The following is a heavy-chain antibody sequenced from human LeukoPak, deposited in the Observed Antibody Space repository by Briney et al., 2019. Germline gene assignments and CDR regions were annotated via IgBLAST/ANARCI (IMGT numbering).Heavy chain of an antibody. Sequence: GGSLRLSCAASGFGFGQYEMNWVRQAPGKGLEWVATIKQDESEKTYVDSVEGRFTSSRDNAKSSLFLQMDSLRAEDTAVYYCARFGMDAAIDYWGQGTLVTVSS. V-gene: IGHV3-7*01. CDR1: GFGFGQYE. J-gene: IGHJ4*02. CDR2: IKQDESEK. CDR3: ARFGMDAAIDY. D-gene: IGHD2-15*01.